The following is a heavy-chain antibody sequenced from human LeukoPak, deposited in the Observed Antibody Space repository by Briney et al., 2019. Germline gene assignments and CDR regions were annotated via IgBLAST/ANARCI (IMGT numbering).Heavy chain of an antibody. D-gene: IGHD1-14*01. CDR1: GYTFTNFY. Sequence: GASVNVSCKASGYTFTNFYFHWVRQAPGQGLEWMGIINPTTGSTTYAQKLQGRVTMTRDMSTSTVYMELSSLRSEDTAVYFCARDLNPQGIGMRAFDIWGQGTMVTASS. V-gene: IGHV1-46*01. J-gene: IGHJ3*02. CDR2: INPTTGST. CDR3: ARDLNPQGIGMRAFDI.